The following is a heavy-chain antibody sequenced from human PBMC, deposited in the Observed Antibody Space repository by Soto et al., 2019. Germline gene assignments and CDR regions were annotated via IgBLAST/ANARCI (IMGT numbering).Heavy chain of an antibody. CDR2: ISSSSSYI. CDR1: GFTFSSYS. J-gene: IGHJ6*02. V-gene: IGHV3-21*01. D-gene: IGHD4-17*01. Sequence: GGSLRLSCAASGFTFSSYSMNWVRQAPGKGLEWVSSISSSSSYIYYADSVKGRFTISRDNAKNSLYLQMNSLRAEDTAVYYCARVSGDYVGYYYYGMDVWGQGTTVTVSS. CDR3: ARVSGDYVGYYYYGMDV.